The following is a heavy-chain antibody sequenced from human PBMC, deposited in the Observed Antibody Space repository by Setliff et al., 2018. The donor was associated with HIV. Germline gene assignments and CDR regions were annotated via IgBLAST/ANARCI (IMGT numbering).Heavy chain of an antibody. CDR3: ARAGEAADEGDYYYYGLDV. CDR1: GFTLEDHY. CDR2: IGGSGRTI. D-gene: IGHD2-15*01. Sequence: PGGSLRLSCEASGFTLEDHYMSWIRQAPGKGLEWVVYIGGSGRTIYYADSVKGRFTVSRDNAKKSLSLQMNSLRLEDTAVYYCARAGEAADEGDYYYYGLDVWGQGTTVTVSS. V-gene: IGHV3-11*04. J-gene: IGHJ6*02.